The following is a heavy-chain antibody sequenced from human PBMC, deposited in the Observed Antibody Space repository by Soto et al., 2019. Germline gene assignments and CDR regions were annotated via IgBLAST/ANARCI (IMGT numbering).Heavy chain of an antibody. CDR1: GFTFSSYW. Sequence: EVQLVESGGGLVQPGGSLRLSCAASGFTFSSYWMHWVRQAPGKGLVWVSRINSDGSSTSYADSVKGRFTISRDNAKNTLYLQMNSLRAEDTAVYYCASDGASYYYYGMDVWGQGTTVTVSS. J-gene: IGHJ6*02. V-gene: IGHV3-74*01. CDR2: INSDGSST. CDR3: ASDGASYYYYGMDV. D-gene: IGHD3-16*01.